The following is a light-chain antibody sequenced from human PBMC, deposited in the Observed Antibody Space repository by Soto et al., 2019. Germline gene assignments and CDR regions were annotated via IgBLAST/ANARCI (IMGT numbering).Light chain of an antibody. Sequence: QSVLTQPASVSGSPGQSITMSCTGTSSDVGHPYNYVSWYQQHPGKAPKLLIFKVSNRPSGISGRFSGSKSGNTASLTISGLQAEDEADYYCMSYIDSTSTHWVLGGGTQLTVL. CDR2: KVS. CDR1: SSDVGHPYNY. J-gene: IGLJ3*02. CDR3: MSYIDSTSTHWV. V-gene: IGLV2-14*03.